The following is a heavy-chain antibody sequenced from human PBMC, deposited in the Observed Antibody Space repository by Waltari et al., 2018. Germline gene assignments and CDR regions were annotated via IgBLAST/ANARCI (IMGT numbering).Heavy chain of an antibody. CDR1: GGTFSSYA. D-gene: IGHD5-18*01. V-gene: IGHV1-69*10. J-gene: IGHJ6*03. CDR2: IIPILNVP. Sequence: QVQLVQSGTEVKKPGSSVKVSCKASGGTFSSYAFSWVRQAPGQGLEWLGGIIPILNVPSYAQKFQGRITFVADQSTTTTYMELSSLRSEDTAVYYCARGGRGYSKDSHYYYYMDVWGEGTTVIVSS. CDR3: ARGGRGYSKDSHYYYYMDV.